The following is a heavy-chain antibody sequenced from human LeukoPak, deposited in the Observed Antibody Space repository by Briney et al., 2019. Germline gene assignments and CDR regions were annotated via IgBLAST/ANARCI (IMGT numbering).Heavy chain of an antibody. D-gene: IGHD3-3*01. CDR1: GGSISSGGYY. J-gene: IGHJ6*03. CDR3: AREADSDFWSGFYMDL. Sequence: SQTLSLTCTVSGGSISSGGYYWTWIRQHPGKGLEWIGYISYSGSTYYNPSLKSRVTMSVDTSKNQFSLKLTSVTAADTAVYYCAREADSDFWSGFYMDLWGKGTTVIVSS. CDR2: ISYSGST. V-gene: IGHV4-31*03.